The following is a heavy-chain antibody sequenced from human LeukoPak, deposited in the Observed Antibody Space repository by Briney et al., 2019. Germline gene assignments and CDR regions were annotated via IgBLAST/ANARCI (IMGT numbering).Heavy chain of an antibody. Sequence: GGSLRLSCAASGFTFTTYWMHWVRQAPGKGLVWVSHINSDGSITSYADSVKGRFTISRDNAKNTLYLQTNSLRAEDTAVYYCARDAVDTANAVWGQGTTVTVSS. CDR3: ARDAVDTANAV. CDR1: GFTFTTYW. V-gene: IGHV3-74*01. D-gene: IGHD5-18*01. CDR2: INSDGSIT. J-gene: IGHJ6*02.